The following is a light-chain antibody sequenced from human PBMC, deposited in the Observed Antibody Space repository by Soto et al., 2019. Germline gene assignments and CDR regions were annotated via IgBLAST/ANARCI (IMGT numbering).Light chain of an antibody. CDR3: QPSSSRPVT. Sequence: EIQITQSPSTLSATVGDRVTITCRARQSISRWLAWYHQKPVKAPKLLTYKASSLESGVPSRFSGSGSGTEFTLTISSLQPDDFAPYYCQPSSSRPVTSCQRTRLEI. CDR1: QSISRW. J-gene: IGKJ5*01. CDR2: KAS. V-gene: IGKV1-5*03.